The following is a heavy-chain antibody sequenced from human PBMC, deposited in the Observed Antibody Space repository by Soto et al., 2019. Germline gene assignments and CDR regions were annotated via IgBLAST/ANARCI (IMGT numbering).Heavy chain of an antibody. V-gene: IGHV3-53*01. Sequence: GHLVESGGGLIRPGGSLRLSCSASGFSVSRNYMTWVRQTPGKGLEWVSVIYTDGTTSSADSVKGRFTLSRDKSKNTLSLQMNGLRAEDTAVYLCAKGLTVTTGTTDAFDIWGPGTMVTVSS. CDR3: AKGLTVTTGTTDAFDI. D-gene: IGHD4-17*01. CDR1: GFSVSRNY. CDR2: IYTDGTT. J-gene: IGHJ3*02.